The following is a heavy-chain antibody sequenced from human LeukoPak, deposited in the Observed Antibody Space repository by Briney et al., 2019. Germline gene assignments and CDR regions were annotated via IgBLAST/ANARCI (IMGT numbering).Heavy chain of an antibody. J-gene: IGHJ4*02. Sequence: PGGSLRLSCAASGFTFSSYGMHWVRQAPGKGLEWVAFIRYDGSNKYYADSVKGRFTISRDNSKNTLYLQMNGLRAEDTAVYYCAKDRVTVTPHLDYWGQGTLVTVSS. CDR2: IRYDGSNK. V-gene: IGHV3-30*02. CDR3: AKDRVTVTPHLDY. CDR1: GFTFSSYG. D-gene: IGHD4-17*01.